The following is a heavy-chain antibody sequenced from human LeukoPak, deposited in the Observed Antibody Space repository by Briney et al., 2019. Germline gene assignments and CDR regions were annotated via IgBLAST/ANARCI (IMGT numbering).Heavy chain of an antibody. CDR2: INWNGGST. J-gene: IGHJ3*02. Sequence: PGGSLRLSCVASGFTFDDHDMSWVRQAPGKGLEWVSNINWNGGSTGYADSVKGRFTVSRDSAKNSLYLQMNSLRAEDTAVYYCARRQGDGFDIWGQGTMVTVSS. CDR1: GFTFDDHD. V-gene: IGHV3-20*04. CDR3: ARRQGDGFDI.